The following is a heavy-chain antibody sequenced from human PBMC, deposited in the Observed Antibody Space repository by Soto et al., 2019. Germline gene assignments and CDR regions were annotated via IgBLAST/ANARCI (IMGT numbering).Heavy chain of an antibody. D-gene: IGHD1-1*01. J-gene: IGHJ6*02. CDR2: IRRSGDST. CDR1: GFSFSTYS. V-gene: IGHV3-21*01. Sequence: EVQLVESGGGLVMPGGSLRLSCIASGFSFSTYSMNWVRQAPGKGLEWVSSIRRSGDSTYYADSLKGRFTISRDNAKNSLSLQMISLRAEDTAVYYCARSTRLGGMDVWGQGTTVTVSS. CDR3: ARSTRLGGMDV.